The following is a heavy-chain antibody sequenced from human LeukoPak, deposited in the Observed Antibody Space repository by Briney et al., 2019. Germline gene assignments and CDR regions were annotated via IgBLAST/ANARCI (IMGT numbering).Heavy chain of an antibody. D-gene: IGHD3-3*01. J-gene: IGHJ4*02. CDR2: ISSSSSYI. V-gene: IGHV3-21*01. CDR3: ARSPQLRFLEWLPDY. CDR1: GLTFSSYS. Sequence: GGSLRLPCEASGLTFSSYSMNWVRQAPGKGLEWVSSISSSSSYIYYADSVKGRFTISRDNAKNSLYLQMNSLRAEDTAVYYCARSPQLRFLEWLPDYWGQGTLVTVSS.